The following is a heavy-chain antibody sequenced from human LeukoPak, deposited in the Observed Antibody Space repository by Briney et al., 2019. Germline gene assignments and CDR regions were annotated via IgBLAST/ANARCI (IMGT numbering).Heavy chain of an antibody. D-gene: IGHD3-22*01. V-gene: IGHV3-21*04. Sequence: GGSLRLSCAASGFTFNTYSMSWVRQAPGKGLEWVAIISRTSESIFYADSLKGRFTISRDNAKNSLYLQMNSLRAEDTAVYYCARVTYDSSGYYFVGTYYFDYWGQGTLVTVSS. CDR1: GFTFNTYS. CDR3: ARVTYDSSGYYFVGTYYFDY. CDR2: ISRTSESI. J-gene: IGHJ4*02.